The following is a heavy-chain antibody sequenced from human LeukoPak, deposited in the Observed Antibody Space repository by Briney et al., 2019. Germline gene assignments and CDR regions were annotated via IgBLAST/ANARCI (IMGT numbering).Heavy chain of an antibody. CDR3: ARTLRGGGALDY. D-gene: IGHD3-16*01. V-gene: IGHV3-7*03. J-gene: IGHJ4*02. CDR2: IKEDGSDK. Sequence: GGSLRLSCAASAFTFSNYWLNWVRQAPGKGLEWVANIKEDGSDKYYVDSVKGRFTISRDNAKNSLFLQMNSLRAEDKAVYYCARTLRGGGALDYWGQGTLVTVSS. CDR1: AFTFSNYW.